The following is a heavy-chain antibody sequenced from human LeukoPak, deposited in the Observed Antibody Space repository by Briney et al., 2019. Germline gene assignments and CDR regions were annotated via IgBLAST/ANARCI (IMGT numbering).Heavy chain of an antibody. CDR3: SMDSSGYYYTASDY. CDR1: GGSFSGYY. CDR2: INHRGST. V-gene: IGHV4-34*01. Sequence: PSETLSLTCAVYGGSFSGYYWSWIRQPPGKGLEWIGEINHRGSTNYNPSLKSRVTISVDTSKNQFSLKLSSVTAADTAVYYCSMDSSGYYYTASDYWGQGTLVTVSS. D-gene: IGHD3-22*01. J-gene: IGHJ4*02.